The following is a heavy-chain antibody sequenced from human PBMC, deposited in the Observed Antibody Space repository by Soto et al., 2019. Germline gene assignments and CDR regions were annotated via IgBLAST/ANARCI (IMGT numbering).Heavy chain of an antibody. CDR1: GGSISSYY. D-gene: IGHD3-22*01. CDR2: IYYSGST. Sequence: SETLSLTCTASGGSISSYYWSWIRQPPGKGLEWIGYIYYSGSTNYNPSLKSRVTISVDTSKNQFSLKLSSVTAADTAVYYCARSGYYYPFDYWGQRTLVTVSS. J-gene: IGHJ4*02. CDR3: ARSGYYYPFDY. V-gene: IGHV4-59*01.